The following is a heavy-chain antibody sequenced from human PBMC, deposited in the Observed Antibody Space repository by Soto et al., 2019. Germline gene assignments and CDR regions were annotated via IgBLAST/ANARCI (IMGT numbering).Heavy chain of an antibody. CDR3: ARDQTDSGGYSDS. V-gene: IGHV3-33*01. D-gene: IGHD3-22*01. CDR1: GFNFSSYG. CDR2: IWNDGSNE. Sequence: QVQLVESGGGVVQPGGSLRLSCEASGFNFSSYGIHWVRQAPGKGLEWVAIIWNDGSNEYYADSVKGRFTISRDNSKNTVYLPVSKLRAEDTAVYFCARDQTDSGGYSDSWGQGTLVTVSS. J-gene: IGHJ4*02.